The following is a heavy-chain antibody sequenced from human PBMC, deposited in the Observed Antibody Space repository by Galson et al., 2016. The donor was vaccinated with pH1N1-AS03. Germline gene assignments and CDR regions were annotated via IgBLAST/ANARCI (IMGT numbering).Heavy chain of an antibody. CDR3: TTVAGTYYSGAY. D-gene: IGHD3-10*01. V-gene: IGHV3-23*01. CDR2: YGGSDENT. J-gene: IGHJ4*02. Sequence: SLRLSCAASRFIFSSYQMSWVRQAPGKGLEWVSTYGGSDENTYYADSVKGRFTISRDSSKNTLYLQMNTLRAEDTALYYCTTVAGTYYSGAYWGQGSLVTVSS. CDR1: RFIFSSYQ.